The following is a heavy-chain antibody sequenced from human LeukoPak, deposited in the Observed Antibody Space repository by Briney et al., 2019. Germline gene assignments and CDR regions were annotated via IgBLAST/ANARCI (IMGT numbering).Heavy chain of an antibody. CDR2: MNPNSGNT. CDR3: ARGSSDCTSASCYNF. J-gene: IGHJ4*02. CDR1: GYTFTSYD. D-gene: IGHD2-2*02. Sequence: ASVKVSCKASGYTFTSYDINWVRQATGQGLERMGWMNPNSGNTGYAQNFQGRVTMTRDTSISTAYMELASLTSDDTAIYYCARGSSDCTSASCYNFWGQGTLVTVSA. V-gene: IGHV1-8*01.